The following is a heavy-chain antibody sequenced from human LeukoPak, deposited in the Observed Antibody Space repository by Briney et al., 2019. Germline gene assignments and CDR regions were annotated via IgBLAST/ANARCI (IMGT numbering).Heavy chain of an antibody. CDR3: AREREDGYNYEYFDY. J-gene: IGHJ4*02. D-gene: IGHD5-24*01. CDR1: GFTFDDYG. V-gene: IGHV3-20*04. CDR2: INWNGGST. Sequence: CPGGSLRLSCAASGFTFDDYGMSWVRHAPGKGLEWVSGINWNGGSTGYADSVKGRFTISRDNAKNSLYLQMNSLRAEDTALYYCAREREDGYNYEYFDYWGQGALVTVSS.